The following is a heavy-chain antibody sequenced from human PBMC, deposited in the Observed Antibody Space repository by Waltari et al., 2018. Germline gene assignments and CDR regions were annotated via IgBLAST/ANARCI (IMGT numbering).Heavy chain of an antibody. D-gene: IGHD2-2*01. CDR2: MKPNSGNT. CDR1: GYTFTSYD. J-gene: IGHJ6*02. Sequence: QVQLVQSGAEVKTPGASVKVSCKASGYTFTSYDITWVRPATGQGLEWMGWMKPNSGNTGYTQKFQGRVTMTRNTSISTAYMELSSLRSEDTAVYYCARGLRCSSTSCHPCCGYYYGMDVWGQGTTVTVSS. V-gene: IGHV1-8*01. CDR3: ARGLRCSSTSCHPCCGYYYGMDV.